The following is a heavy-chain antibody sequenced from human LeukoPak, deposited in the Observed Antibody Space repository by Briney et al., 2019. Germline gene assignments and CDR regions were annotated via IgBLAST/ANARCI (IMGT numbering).Heavy chain of an antibody. V-gene: IGHV3-74*01. J-gene: IGHJ4*02. Sequence: GGSLRLSCAASGFTFNSYWMHWVRQAPGKGLVWVSRINSDGSTTSYADSVKGRFTISRDNAKNTLHLQMNSLRAEDTAVYYCASGGLYSDTSALYFWGQGTLVTVSS. CDR3: ASGGLYSDTSALYF. D-gene: IGHD3-22*01. CDR1: GFTFNSYW. CDR2: INSDGSTT.